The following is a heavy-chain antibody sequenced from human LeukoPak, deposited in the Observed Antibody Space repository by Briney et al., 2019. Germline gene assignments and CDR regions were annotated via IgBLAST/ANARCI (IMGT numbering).Heavy chain of an antibody. CDR3: ARAPTVLVGYCSSSSCQADY. CDR2: IDARSGIV. Sequence: GGSLRLSCAASGFTFTMFGMNWVRQAPGKGLEWVSYIDARSGIVYYADSVQGRFTISRDDAKDSVFLQMNSLRVEDTAVYYCARAPTVLVGYCSSSSCQADYWGQGTLVTVSS. J-gene: IGHJ4*02. D-gene: IGHD2-2*01. CDR1: GFTFTMFG. V-gene: IGHV3-48*01.